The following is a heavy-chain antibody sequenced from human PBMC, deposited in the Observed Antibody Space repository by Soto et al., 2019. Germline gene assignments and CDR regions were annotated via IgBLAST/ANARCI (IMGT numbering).Heavy chain of an antibody. D-gene: IGHD6-6*01. J-gene: IGHJ4*02. CDR2: IDSRGRTL. V-gene: IGHV3-11*01. CDR3: ARQAARNYIDS. CDR1: GFTFSYYS. Sequence: GGSLRLSCVASGFTFSYYSIIWIRQAPGKGLEWLAFIDSRGRTLSYADSVRGRFTISRDNAENSVYLQMDSLRADDTAVYYCARQAARNYIDSWGQGNSVTVSS.